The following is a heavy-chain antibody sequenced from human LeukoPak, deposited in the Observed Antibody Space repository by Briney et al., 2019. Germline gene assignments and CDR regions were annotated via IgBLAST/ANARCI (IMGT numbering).Heavy chain of an antibody. Sequence: GGSLRLSCAASGFSVGTNYMSWVRQAAGKGLEWVSVIYSGGTTYYADSVKGRFTISRDNSKNTLYPQMNSLRAEDTAVYYCAKDLAVVVPAAMNYYYMDVWGKGTTVTVSS. D-gene: IGHD2-2*01. CDR3: AKDLAVVVPAAMNYYYMDV. CDR1: GFSVGTNY. CDR2: IYSGGTT. V-gene: IGHV3-53*01. J-gene: IGHJ6*03.